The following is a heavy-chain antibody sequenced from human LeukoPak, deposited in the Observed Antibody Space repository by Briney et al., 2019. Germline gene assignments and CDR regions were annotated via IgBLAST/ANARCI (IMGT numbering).Heavy chain of an antibody. V-gene: IGHV1-2*02. Sequence: ASVKVSCKASGYTFTVYYMHWVRQAPGQGLEWMGWINPNSGGTNYAQKFQGRVTMTRDTSISTAYMELSRLRSDDTAVYYCARASSTYYDILTGYYPPYYYYGMDVWGQGTTITVSS. CDR1: GYTFTVYY. J-gene: IGHJ6*02. CDR2: INPNSGGT. D-gene: IGHD3-9*01. CDR3: ARASSTYYDILTGYYPPYYYYGMDV.